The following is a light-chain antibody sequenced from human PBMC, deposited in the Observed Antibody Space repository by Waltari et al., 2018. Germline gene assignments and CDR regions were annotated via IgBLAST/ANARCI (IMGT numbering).Light chain of an antibody. V-gene: IGKV1-39*01. CDR2: AAS. Sequence: DIRMTQSPSSLSASVGDRVTITCRASQTISNYLNWYQQEPGKAPNLLIFAASSLQSGVPSRFSGSGSGTDFTLTISSLQPEDFATYYCQQSDSFPDTFGQGTKLEI. CDR3: QQSDSFPDT. CDR1: QTISNY. J-gene: IGKJ2*01.